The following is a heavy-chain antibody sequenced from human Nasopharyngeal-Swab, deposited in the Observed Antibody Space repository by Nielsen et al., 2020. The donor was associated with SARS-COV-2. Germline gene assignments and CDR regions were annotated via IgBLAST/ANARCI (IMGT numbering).Heavy chain of an antibody. J-gene: IGHJ4*02. CDR1: GFSLTSNGES. D-gene: IGHD3-3*02. CDR3: ARWDIFGDERFDF. Sequence: SGPTLVKPTQTLTLTCTFSGFSLTSNGESVGWIRQPPGKALEWLAVIYWDDDKRYSPSLRSRLTITKDTSKNQVVLKVTDMAPVDTATYFCARWDIFGDERFDFWGQGTLVAVSS. V-gene: IGHV2-5*02. CDR2: IYWDDDK.